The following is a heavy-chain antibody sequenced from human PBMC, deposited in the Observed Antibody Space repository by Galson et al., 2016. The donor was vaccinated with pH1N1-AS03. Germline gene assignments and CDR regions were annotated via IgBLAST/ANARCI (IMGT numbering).Heavy chain of an antibody. V-gene: IGHV5-51*03. Sequence: QSGAEVKKPGEPLKISCKGSGYRFTNYWIGWVRQMPGKGLEWMGIIYPGNSDSRYNKSFQGQVTISADTSISTVYLQWSSLQASDTAMYYCARPRLNYFDNWGQGTLVTVSS. CDR3: ARPRLNYFDN. CDR1: GYRFTNYW. CDR2: IYPGNSDS. J-gene: IGHJ4*02. D-gene: IGHD3-16*01.